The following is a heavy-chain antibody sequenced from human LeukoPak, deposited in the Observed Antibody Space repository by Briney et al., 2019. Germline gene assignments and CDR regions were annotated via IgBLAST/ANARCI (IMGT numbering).Heavy chain of an antibody. Sequence: SETLSLTCALYSGSFSCYYRSWNRQSPGKGLEWIGEINHSGGTNYNPSLKSRVTITVDTSKNQFPLNLSSVTAADTAVYYCTIRVSIYYYMDVWGKGTTVRVSS. V-gene: IGHV4-34*01. CDR1: SGSFSCYY. CDR2: INHSGGT. D-gene: IGHD3-3*02. CDR3: TIRVSIYYYMDV. J-gene: IGHJ6*03.